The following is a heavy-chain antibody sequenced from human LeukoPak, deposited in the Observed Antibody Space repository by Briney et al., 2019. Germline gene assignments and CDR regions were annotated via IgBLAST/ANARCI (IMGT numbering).Heavy chain of an antibody. V-gene: IGHV3-11*01. D-gene: IGHD6-13*01. CDR1: GFTFSDYY. CDR3: ARDPPIAAAGVYFDY. J-gene: IGHJ4*02. CDR2: ISSSGSTI. Sequence: GGSLRLSCAASGFTFSDYYMSWIRQAPGKGLEWVSYISSSGSTIYYADSVKGRFTISRDNAKNSLYLQMNSLRAEDTAVYYCARDPPIAAAGVYFDYWGQGTVVTVSS.